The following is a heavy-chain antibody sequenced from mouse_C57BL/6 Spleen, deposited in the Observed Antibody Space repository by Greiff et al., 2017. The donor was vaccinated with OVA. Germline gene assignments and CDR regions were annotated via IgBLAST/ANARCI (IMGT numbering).Heavy chain of an antibody. CDR2: ISSGSSTI. CDR1: GFTFSDYG. Sequence: EVKLMESGGGLVKPGGSLKLSCAASGFTFSDYGMHWVRQAPEKGLEWVAYISSGSSTIYYADTVKGRFTISRDNAKNTLFLQMTSLRSEDTAMDYCSRRTVYAMDYWGQGTSVTVSS. J-gene: IGHJ4*01. CDR3: SRRTVYAMDY. V-gene: IGHV5-17*01.